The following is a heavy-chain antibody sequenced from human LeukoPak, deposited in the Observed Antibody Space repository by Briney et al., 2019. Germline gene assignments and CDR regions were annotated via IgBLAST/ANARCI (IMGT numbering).Heavy chain of an antibody. J-gene: IGHJ4*02. CDR2: IYYSGST. V-gene: IGHV4-59*01. Sequence: SETLSLTCTVSGGSISSYYWSWIRQPPGKGLEWIGYIYYSGSTNYNPSLKSRVTISVDTSKNQFSLKLSSVTAADTAVYYCARGGIAAAGTPFDYWGQGTLVTVSS. CDR3: ARGGIAAAGTPFDY. D-gene: IGHD6-13*01. CDR1: GGSISSYY.